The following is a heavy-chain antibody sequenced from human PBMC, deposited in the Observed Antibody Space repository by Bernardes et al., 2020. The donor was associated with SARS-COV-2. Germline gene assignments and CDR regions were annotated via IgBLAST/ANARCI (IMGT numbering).Heavy chain of an antibody. CDR2: IYYSGST. CDR1: GGSISSSNYY. Sequence: SETLSLTCTVSGGSISSSNYYWGWIRQPPGKGLEWIGNIYYSGSTYYNPSLKSRVTISVDTSKNQFSLKLSSVTAADTAVYYCAKILEWGSYYYDSSGYLDYWGQGTLVTVSS. D-gene: IGHD3-22*01. CDR3: AKILEWGSYYYDSSGYLDY. V-gene: IGHV4-39*01. J-gene: IGHJ4*02.